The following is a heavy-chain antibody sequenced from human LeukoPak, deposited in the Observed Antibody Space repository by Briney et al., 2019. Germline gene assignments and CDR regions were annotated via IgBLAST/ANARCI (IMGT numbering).Heavy chain of an antibody. V-gene: IGHV1-2*02. Sequence: GASVKVSCKASGYTFTDYYMHWVRQAPGQGLEWMGWINPNSGGADYAQKFQGRVTMTRDTSISTAYMDLSRLRSDDTAVYYCARFDGATVGWGQGTLVTVSS. CDR3: ARFDGATVG. D-gene: IGHD4-23*01. CDR2: INPNSGGA. J-gene: IGHJ4*02. CDR1: GYTFTDYY.